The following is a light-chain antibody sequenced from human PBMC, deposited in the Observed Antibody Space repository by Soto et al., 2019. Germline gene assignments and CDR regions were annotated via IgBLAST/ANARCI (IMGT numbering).Light chain of an antibody. J-gene: IGKJ5*01. CDR1: QTVSSY. V-gene: IGKV3-11*01. CDR2: DAS. Sequence: EIVLTQSPATLSLSPGERATLSCRASQTVSSYLLWYQQKPGQAPRLLIYDASNRASGTPARFSGSGSETDFTLTISSLESEDFAVYYCQHRMNWPLTFGQGTRLEIK. CDR3: QHRMNWPLT.